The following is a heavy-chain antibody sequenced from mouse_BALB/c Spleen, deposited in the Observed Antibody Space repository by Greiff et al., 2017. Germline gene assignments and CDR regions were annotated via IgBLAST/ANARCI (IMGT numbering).Heavy chain of an antibody. V-gene: IGHV1-7*01. CDR3: ARSPTGTMDY. D-gene: IGHD4-1*02. CDR1: GYTFTSYW. J-gene: IGHJ4*01. CDR2: INPSTGYT. Sequence: QVQLQQSGAELAKPGASVTMSCKASGYTFTSYWMHWVKQRPGQGLEWIGYINPSTGYTEYNQKFKDKATLTADKSSSTAYMQLSSLTSEDSAVYYCARSPTGTMDYWGQGTSVTVSS.